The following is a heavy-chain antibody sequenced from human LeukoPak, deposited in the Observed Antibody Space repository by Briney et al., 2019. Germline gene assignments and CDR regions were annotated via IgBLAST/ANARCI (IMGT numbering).Heavy chain of an antibody. V-gene: IGHV4-4*07. J-gene: IGHJ6*03. D-gene: IGHD1-7*01. CDR2: IYTSWST. Sequence: SETLSLTCTVSGGSISSYYWSWIRQPAGKGLEWIGRIYTSWSTNYNPSLKSRVTMSVDTSKNQFSLKLSSVTAADTAVYYCARAAGYNWNYVPYYYYMDVWGKGTTVTVSS. CDR3: ARAAGYNWNYVPYYYYMDV. CDR1: GGSISSYY.